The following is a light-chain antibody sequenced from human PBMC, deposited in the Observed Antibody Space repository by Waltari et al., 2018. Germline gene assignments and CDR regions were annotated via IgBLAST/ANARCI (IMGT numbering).Light chain of an antibody. Sequence: QSALTQPASVSGSPGQSITISCSGTRSDVEGDNLVSWYQQHPGKAPKLMIYEVSKRPSGVSNRFSGSKSGNTASLTISGLQAEDEADYYCCSYAGSSTFNVVFGGGTKLTVL. CDR1: RSDVEGDNL. V-gene: IGLV2-23*02. CDR2: EVS. J-gene: IGLJ2*01. CDR3: CSYAGSSTFNVV.